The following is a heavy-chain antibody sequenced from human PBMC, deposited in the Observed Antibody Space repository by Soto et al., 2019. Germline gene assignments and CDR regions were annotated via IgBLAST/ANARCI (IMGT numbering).Heavy chain of an antibody. CDR1: GFTFSTHE. J-gene: IGHJ4*02. V-gene: IGHV3-48*03. Sequence: DVELVESGGGTGLPGGSLRLSCATSGFTFSTHEMNWVRQAPGRGLEWIAKISGSGSTRNYADSVKGRFTISRDNDQRTADLQMTSLRVEDTAVYYCARGGVYWGRGTRVTVS. CDR2: ISGSGSTR. CDR3: ARGGVY.